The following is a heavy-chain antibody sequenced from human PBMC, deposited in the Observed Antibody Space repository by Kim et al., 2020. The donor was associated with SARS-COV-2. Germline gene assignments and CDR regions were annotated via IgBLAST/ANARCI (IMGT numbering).Heavy chain of an antibody. CDR3: ARDGTISTYYDILTGLYYFDY. J-gene: IGHJ4*02. D-gene: IGHD3-9*01. CDR2: ISSSSSYI. CDR1: GFTFSSYS. V-gene: IGHV3-21*01. Sequence: GGSLRLSCAASGFTFSSYSMNWVRQAPGKGLEWVSSISSSSSYIYYADSVKGRFTISRDNAKNSLYLQMNSLRAEDTAVYYCARDGTISTYYDILTGLYYFDYWGQGTLVTVSS.